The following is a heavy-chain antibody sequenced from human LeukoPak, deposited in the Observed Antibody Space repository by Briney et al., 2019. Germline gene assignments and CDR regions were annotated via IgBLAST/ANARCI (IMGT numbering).Heavy chain of an antibody. D-gene: IGHD4-17*01. Sequence: GGSLRLSWAASGFTFSSLWMGWLRQAPGKGLEWVAVISYDGSNKYYADSVKGRFTISRDNSKNTLYLQMNSLRAEDTAVYYCARDGSYYGDYVFDYWGQGTLVTVSS. J-gene: IGHJ4*02. CDR2: ISYDGSNK. V-gene: IGHV3-30*03. CDR3: ARDGSYYGDYVFDY. CDR1: GFTFSSLW.